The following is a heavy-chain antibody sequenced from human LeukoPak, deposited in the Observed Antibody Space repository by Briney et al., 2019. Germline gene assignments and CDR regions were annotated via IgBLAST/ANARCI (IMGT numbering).Heavy chain of an antibody. CDR1: GGTFSSYA. CDR2: IIPIFGTA. CDR3: ARSWARVGSGSYYDAFDI. J-gene: IGHJ3*02. V-gene: IGHV1-69*13. Sequence: GASVKVSCKASGGTFSSYAISWVRQAPGQGLEWMGGIIPIFGTANYAQKFQGRVTITADEPTSTAYMELSSLRSEDTAVYYCARSWARVGSGSYYDAFDIWGQGTMVTVSS. D-gene: IGHD3-10*01.